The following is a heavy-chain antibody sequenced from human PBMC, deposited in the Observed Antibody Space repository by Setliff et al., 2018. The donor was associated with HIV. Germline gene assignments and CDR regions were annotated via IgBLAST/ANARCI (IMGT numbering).Heavy chain of an antibody. Sequence: SETLSLTCTVSGGSITSSNWWSWVRQPPGKGLEWIGEIYHSGTTNYNPSLKSRVTVSIDKSKNHFALNVRSVTAADTAVYYCARQGNLGYCSGGSCPMDYWGQGTLVTVS. V-gene: IGHV4-4*02. D-gene: IGHD2-15*01. CDR3: ARQGNLGYCSGGSCPMDY. CDR2: IYHSGTT. CDR1: GGSITSSNW. J-gene: IGHJ4*02.